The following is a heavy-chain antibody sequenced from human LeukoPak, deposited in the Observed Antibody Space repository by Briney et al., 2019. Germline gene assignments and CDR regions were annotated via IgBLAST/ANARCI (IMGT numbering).Heavy chain of an antibody. V-gene: IGHV3-7*01. J-gene: IGHJ4*02. CDR1: AFTLSNHW. CDR3: VRDLNWDSH. D-gene: IGHD1-26*01. Sequence: GGSLRLSRVASAFTLSNHWMGWVRQAPGKGLEWVANIKGDDSEKNYVETVKGRFTISRDNANNSLFLQMNSLRAEDTAVYHCVRDLNWDSHWGQGILVTVSS. CDR2: IKGDDSEK.